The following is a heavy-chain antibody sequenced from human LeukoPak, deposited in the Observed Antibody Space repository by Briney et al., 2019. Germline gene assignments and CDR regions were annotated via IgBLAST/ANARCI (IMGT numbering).Heavy chain of an antibody. D-gene: IGHD6-13*01. CDR2: IYSSGST. Sequence: SETLSLTCIVSGGSVSSGSYYWSWIRQPPGKGLEWIGCIYSSGSTSYKPSLKSRITISVDTSKNQFSLNLSSVTAADTAVYYCVRGKAAAGAIWFDPWGQGTLVTVSS. CDR3: VRGKAAAGAIWFDP. V-gene: IGHV4-61*01. J-gene: IGHJ5*02. CDR1: GGSVSSGSYY.